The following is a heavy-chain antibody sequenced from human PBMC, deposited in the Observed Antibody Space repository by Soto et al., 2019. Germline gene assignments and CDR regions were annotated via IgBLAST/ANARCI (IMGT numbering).Heavy chain of an antibody. V-gene: IGHV4-34*01. CDR3: ARESGLLYGSGSYDWFDP. CDR2: INHSGSA. Sequence: QVQLQQWGAGLLKPSETLSLTCAVYGGSFSGYYWSWIRQPPGKGLEWIGEINHSGSANYNPSLKSRVTISVDTSKNQFSLKLSSVTAADTAVYYCARESGLLYGSGSYDWFDPWGQGTLVTVSS. J-gene: IGHJ5*02. CDR1: GGSFSGYY. D-gene: IGHD3-10*01.